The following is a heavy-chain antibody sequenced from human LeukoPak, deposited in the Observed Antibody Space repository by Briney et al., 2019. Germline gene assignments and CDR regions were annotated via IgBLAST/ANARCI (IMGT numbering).Heavy chain of an antibody. CDR3: ARERFYGSGAPKFDY. CDR2: ISSSSSYI. J-gene: IGHJ4*02. Sequence: GSLRLSCAACGFTFSSYSMKWVRQAPGKGLEWVSFISSSSSYIYYADSVKGRFTISRDNAKNSLFLQMNTLRVEDTAVYYCARERFYGSGAPKFDYWGQGNLVIVSS. V-gene: IGHV3-21*01. CDR1: GFTFSSYS. D-gene: IGHD3-10*01.